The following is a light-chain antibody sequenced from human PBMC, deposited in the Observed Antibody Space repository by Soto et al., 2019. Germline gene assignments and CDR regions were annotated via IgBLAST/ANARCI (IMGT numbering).Light chain of an antibody. CDR3: MQATQFPRYT. Sequence: DIVMTQTPLSSPVTLGQPASISCRSSQSLVHRDGNTYLSWLHHRPGQPPRLLIYNVSHRLSGVPDRFSGSGAGTDFTLKISRVEAEDVGVYYCMQATQFPRYTFGQGTKLEIK. J-gene: IGKJ2*01. CDR1: QSLVHRDGNTY. V-gene: IGKV2-24*01. CDR2: NVS.